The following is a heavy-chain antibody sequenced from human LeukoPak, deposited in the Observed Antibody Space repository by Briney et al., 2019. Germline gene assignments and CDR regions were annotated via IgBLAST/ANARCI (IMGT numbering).Heavy chain of an antibody. J-gene: IGHJ4*02. Sequence: AGGSLTLSCAASGFTFSSYAMTWVRQAPEKGLEWVSAINDRGDNTYYADSVKGRFTISRDNSKNTVHLQMNSLRAEDTAVYYCAKGYRGNYDYWGQGTLVTVSS. CDR1: GFTFSSYA. CDR2: INDRGDNT. D-gene: IGHD1-7*01. CDR3: AKGYRGNYDY. V-gene: IGHV3-23*01.